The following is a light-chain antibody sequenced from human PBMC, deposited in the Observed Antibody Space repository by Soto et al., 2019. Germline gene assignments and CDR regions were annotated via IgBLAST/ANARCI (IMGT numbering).Light chain of an antibody. Sequence: EIVLTQSPGILSLSPGERATLSCRASQSVSNDFLAWYQQKPGQAPRLLIYGASTRATDVPDRFSGSGSGADFTLTISRLEPVDFAVYYCQQYGSSPPRTFGQGTKVDIK. CDR3: QQYGSSPPRT. J-gene: IGKJ1*01. CDR2: GAS. CDR1: QSVSNDF. V-gene: IGKV3-20*01.